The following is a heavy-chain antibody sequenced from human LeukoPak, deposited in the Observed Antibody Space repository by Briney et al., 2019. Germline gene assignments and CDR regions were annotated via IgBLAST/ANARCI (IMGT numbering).Heavy chain of an antibody. D-gene: IGHD3-10*01. J-gene: IGHJ4*02. CDR2: IYHSGST. Sequence: SETLSLTCTVSGYSISSGYYWGWIRQPPGKGLEWIGSIYHSGSTYYNPSLKSRVTISVDTSKNQFSLKLSSVTAADTAVYYCARPTLYGSGSFDYWGQGTLVTVSS. CDR3: ARPTLYGSGSFDY. V-gene: IGHV4-38-2*02. CDR1: GYSISSGYY.